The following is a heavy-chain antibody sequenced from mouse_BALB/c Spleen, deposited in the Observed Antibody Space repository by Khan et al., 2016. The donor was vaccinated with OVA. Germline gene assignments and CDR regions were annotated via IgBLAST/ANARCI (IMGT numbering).Heavy chain of an antibody. D-gene: IGHD3-2*02. CDR1: GYIFTTYW. CDR3: AREEALYYVEY. Sequence: VQLQQPGAELVRPGASVKLSCKTSGYIFTTYWIHWVKQRSGQGLEWIARIYPGTDNTYYSENLKDKATLTADKSSSTAYMQLNSLKSEDSAVYFCAREEALYYVEYWGQGTTLTVSS. V-gene: IGHV1-76*01. J-gene: IGHJ2*01. CDR2: IYPGTDNT.